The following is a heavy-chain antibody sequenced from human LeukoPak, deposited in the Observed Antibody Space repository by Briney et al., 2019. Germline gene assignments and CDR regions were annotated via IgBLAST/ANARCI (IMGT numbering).Heavy chain of an antibody. CDR2: ISSSGSTI. CDR1: GFTFSDYY. J-gene: IGHJ6*02. Sequence: GGSLRLSCAASGFTFSDYYMSWVRQAPGKGLEWVSYISSSGSTIYYADSVKGRFTISRDNAKNSLYLQMNSLRAEDTAVYYCARESDIRPPDGSGWHVGMDVWGQGTTVTVSS. CDR3: ARESDIRPPDGSGWHVGMDV. D-gene: IGHD3-10*01. V-gene: IGHV3-11*01.